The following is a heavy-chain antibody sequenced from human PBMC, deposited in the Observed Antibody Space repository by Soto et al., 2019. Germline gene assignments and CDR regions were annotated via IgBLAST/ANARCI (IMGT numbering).Heavy chain of an antibody. CDR2: ISGPAGAT. Sequence: ELQLLESGGGLVQPGGSLRGSGAVSGFNFRSHAMSWVRQAPGKCLEWVSGISGPAGATYYTDSVQGSFTISRDNSTHTLFLQMKSRRAEATAIFYCAKAWGTTGIGGWFDSWGQGTLVSVSS. D-gene: IGHD1-1*01. V-gene: IGHV3-23*01. CDR3: AKAWGTTGIGGWFDS. CDR1: GFNFRSHA. J-gene: IGHJ5*01.